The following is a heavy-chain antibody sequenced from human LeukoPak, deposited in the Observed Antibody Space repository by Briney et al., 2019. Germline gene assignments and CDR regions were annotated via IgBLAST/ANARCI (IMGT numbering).Heavy chain of an antibody. CDR3: AGGSSGYLDY. V-gene: IGHV4-30-2*01. Sequence: SQTLSLTCPVSGGSLSSGGSSWSWLRQPPGKGMEWIRYIYHSESTYYNPSLKRRVTITMDRSKNQFSLKLSSVTAADTAVYYCAGGSSGYLDYWGQGTLVTVSS. J-gene: IGHJ4*02. CDR2: IYHSEST. D-gene: IGHD3-22*01. CDR1: GGSLSSGGSS.